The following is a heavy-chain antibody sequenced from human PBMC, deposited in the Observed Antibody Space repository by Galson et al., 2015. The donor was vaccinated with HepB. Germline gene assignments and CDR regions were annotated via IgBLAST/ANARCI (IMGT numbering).Heavy chain of an antibody. V-gene: IGHV3-7*01. CDR2: IKQDGSEN. CDR1: GFTFSSYW. Sequence: SLRLSCAASGFTFSSYWMSWVRQAPGKGLEGVANIKQDGSENYYGDSVKGRFTISRDNAKNSLYLQMNSLRAEDTAVYYCARDAYSYGFHSYYYYGMDVWGQGTTVTVSS. J-gene: IGHJ6*02. D-gene: IGHD5-18*01. CDR3: ARDAYSYGFHSYYYYGMDV.